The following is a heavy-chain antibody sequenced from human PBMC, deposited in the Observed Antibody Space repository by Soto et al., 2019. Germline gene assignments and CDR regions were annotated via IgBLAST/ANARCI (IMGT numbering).Heavy chain of an antibody. J-gene: IGHJ4*02. Sequence: GGSLRLSCVASGFTFSNYGMYWVRQAPGKGPEWVSGVSGSGDPTFYTDSVKGRFTISRDNSKNTLYLHMDSLRAEDTAVYYCAILGYTSSSYFDCWGRGTLVTVSS. CDR2: VSGSGDPT. D-gene: IGHD6-6*01. CDR1: GFTFSNYG. V-gene: IGHV3-23*01. CDR3: AILGYTSSSYFDC.